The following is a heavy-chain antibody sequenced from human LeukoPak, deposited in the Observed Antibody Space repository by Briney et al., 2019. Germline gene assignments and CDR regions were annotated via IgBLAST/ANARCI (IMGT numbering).Heavy chain of an antibody. V-gene: IGHV1-2*04. CDR2: INPNSGGT. Sequence: ASVKVSCKASGYTFTGYYMHWVRQAPGQGLEWMGWINPNSGGTNYAQKFQGWVTMTRDTYISTAYMELSRLRSDDTAVYYCARESRTNNWNDEWYWFDPWGQGTLVTVSS. CDR1: GYTFTGYY. J-gene: IGHJ5*02. CDR3: ARESRTNNWNDEWYWFDP. D-gene: IGHD1-1*01.